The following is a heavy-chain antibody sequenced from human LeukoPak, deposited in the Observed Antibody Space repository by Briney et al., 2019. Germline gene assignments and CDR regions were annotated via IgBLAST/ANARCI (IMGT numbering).Heavy chain of an antibody. Sequence: PSETLSLTCSVSGYSISSGYFWGWIRQPPGKGLEWIGIIHSGESPYYSPSLESRISISIDTSKNQFSLKFNSVTAADTAVCYCARGGGVRTGSGWRPGNWFDPWGQGTLVIVSS. CDR1: GYSISSGYF. D-gene: IGHD6-19*01. CDR3: ARGGGVRTGSGWRPGNWFDP. V-gene: IGHV4-38-2*02. CDR2: IHSGESP. J-gene: IGHJ5*02.